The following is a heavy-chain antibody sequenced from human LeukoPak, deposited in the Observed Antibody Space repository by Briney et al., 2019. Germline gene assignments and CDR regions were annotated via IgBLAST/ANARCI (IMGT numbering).Heavy chain of an antibody. J-gene: IGHJ5*02. D-gene: IGHD6-19*01. CDR3: AKDAGYSSGWSPSPPNWFDP. CDR1: GVSFSSYW. CDR2: INPDGGST. Sequence: GGSLRLSCAASGVSFSSYWMHWVRQAPGKGLVWVSRINPDGGSTNYADSVKGRFTIPRDNAENTVFLQMNSLRAEDTAVYYCAKDAGYSSGWSPSPPNWFDPWGQGTLVTVSS. V-gene: IGHV3-74*01.